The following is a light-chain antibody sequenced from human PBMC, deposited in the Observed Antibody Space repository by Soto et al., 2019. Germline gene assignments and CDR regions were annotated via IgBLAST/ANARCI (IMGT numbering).Light chain of an antibody. CDR1: QSVSTH. J-gene: IGKJ5*01. CDR3: QQYHDWPIT. V-gene: IGKV3-15*01. Sequence: EIVMTQSPATLSGSPGEGATLSCRASQSVSTHLAWYQQIPGQAPRLLIYGTSTRAAGIPARFSGRGSGTEFTFTISSLQSEDFAVYHCQQYHDWPITFGQGTRLEIK. CDR2: GTS.